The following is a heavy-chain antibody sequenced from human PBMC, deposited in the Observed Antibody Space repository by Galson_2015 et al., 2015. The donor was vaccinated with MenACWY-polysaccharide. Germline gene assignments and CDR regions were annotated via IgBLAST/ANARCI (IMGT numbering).Heavy chain of an antibody. CDR3: AKGDRSSSSEYYYYGMDV. J-gene: IGHJ6*02. Sequence: SLRLSCAASGFTFSSYAMSWVRQAPGKGLEWVSAISGSGGSTYYADSVKGRFTISRDNSKNTLYLQMNSLRAEDTAVYYCAKGDRSSSSEYYYYGMDVWGQGTTVTVSS. CDR2: ISGSGGST. CDR1: GFTFSSYA. V-gene: IGHV3-23*01. D-gene: IGHD6-6*01.